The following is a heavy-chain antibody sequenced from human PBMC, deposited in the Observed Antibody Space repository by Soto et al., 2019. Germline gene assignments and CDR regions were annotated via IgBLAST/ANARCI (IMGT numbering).Heavy chain of an antibody. CDR3: ARGGAWSPPSAD. CDR1: GVSLRGYS. CDR2: INHSGDT. D-gene: IGHD2-21*02. Sequence: QVPLQQWGAGRLKPSDTLSLTCAVSGVSLRGYSWAWIRQSPGKGLQWIGDINHSGDTNYDPSLKSRVTISLDTSKSQFSLRLTSVTAADSAMYYCARGGAWSPPSADWGQGTLVTVSS. J-gene: IGHJ4*02. V-gene: IGHV4-34*02.